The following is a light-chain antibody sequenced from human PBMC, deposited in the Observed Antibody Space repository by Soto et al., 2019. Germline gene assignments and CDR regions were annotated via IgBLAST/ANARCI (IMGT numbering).Light chain of an antibody. CDR1: QSVSSSY. J-gene: IGKJ1*01. CDR3: QQYGRSPGT. Sequence: EIVLTQSPVTLSLSPLERATLSCRAGQSVSSSYLAWYQQKPGQAPRLLIYGASSRATGIPDRFSGSGSGTDFTLTISRLEPEDFAVYYCQQYGRSPGTFGQGTKVDIK. V-gene: IGKV3-20*01. CDR2: GAS.